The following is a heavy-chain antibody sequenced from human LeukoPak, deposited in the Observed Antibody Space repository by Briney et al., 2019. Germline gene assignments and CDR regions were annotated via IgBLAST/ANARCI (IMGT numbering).Heavy chain of an antibody. V-gene: IGHV3-64*01. CDR1: GFTFSSYA. CDR3: ARRKFPPDRLERGPMYV. J-gene: IGHJ6*03. Sequence: GGSLRLSCAASGFTFSSYAMHWVRQAPGKGLEYVSAISSNGGSTYYANSVKGRFTISRYNSKTTLYLQMGSLRSEYMAVQYCARRKFPPDRLERGPMYVCGKGTTVTASS. D-gene: IGHD5-12*01. CDR2: ISSNGGST.